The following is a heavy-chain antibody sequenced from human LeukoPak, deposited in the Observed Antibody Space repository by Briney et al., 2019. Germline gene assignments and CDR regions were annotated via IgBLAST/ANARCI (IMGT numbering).Heavy chain of an antibody. V-gene: IGHV3-48*01. J-gene: IGHJ4*02. D-gene: IGHD4-17*01. CDR2: ITRSSGAI. CDR1: GFTFSSYS. Sequence: PGGSLRLSCAASGFTFSSYSMNWVRQAPGKGLEWISYITRSSGAIYYADSVKGRFTISRDNAKNPLYLQMNGLRAEDTAVYYCTRVEYGDYPGDNWGQGTLVTVSS. CDR3: TRVEYGDYPGDN.